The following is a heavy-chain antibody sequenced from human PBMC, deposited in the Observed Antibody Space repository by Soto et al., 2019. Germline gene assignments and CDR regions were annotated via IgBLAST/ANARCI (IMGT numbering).Heavy chain of an antibody. Sequence: QVQLVESGGGVVQPGRSLRLSCAASGFTFSSYGMHWVRQAPGKGLEWVAVIWYDGSNKYYADSVKGRFTISRDNSKHTLYLKMNSLRAEDTAVYYCARGGSLSSSWYPTYEENFDYWGQVTLVTVSS. J-gene: IGHJ4*02. D-gene: IGHD6-13*01. CDR1: GFTFSSYG. CDR3: ARGGSLSSSWYPTYEENFDY. CDR2: IWYDGSNK. V-gene: IGHV3-33*01.